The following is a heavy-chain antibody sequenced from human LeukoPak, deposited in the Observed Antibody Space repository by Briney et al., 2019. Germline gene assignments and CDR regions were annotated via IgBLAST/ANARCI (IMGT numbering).Heavy chain of an antibody. CDR3: ARGRWYYDSSGYEDAFDI. D-gene: IGHD3-22*01. Sequence: PSETLSLTCTVSGGSISSYYWSWIRQPAGKGPEWIGRIYTSGSTNYNPSLKSRVTMSVDTSKNQFSLKLSSVTAADTAVYYCARGRWYYDSSGYEDAFDIWGQGTMVTVSS. CDR1: GGSISSYY. V-gene: IGHV4-4*07. J-gene: IGHJ3*02. CDR2: IYTSGST.